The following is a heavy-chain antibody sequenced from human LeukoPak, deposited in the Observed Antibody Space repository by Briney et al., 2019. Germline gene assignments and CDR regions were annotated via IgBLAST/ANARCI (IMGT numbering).Heavy chain of an antibody. V-gene: IGHV3-30-3*01. CDR3: ASLYYYGSGSPN. J-gene: IGHJ4*02. CDR1: GFTFSSYA. D-gene: IGHD3-10*01. CDR2: ISYDGSNK. Sequence: PGGSLRLSCAASGFTFSSYAMHWVRQAPGKGLEWVALISYDGSNKYYADSVKGRFTISRDNSKNTLYLQMNSLRAEGTAVYYCASLYYYGSGSPNWGQGTLVTVSS.